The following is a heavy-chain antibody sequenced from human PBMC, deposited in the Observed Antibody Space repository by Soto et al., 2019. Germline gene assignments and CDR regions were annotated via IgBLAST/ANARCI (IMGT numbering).Heavy chain of an antibody. CDR1: GFAFISYG. J-gene: IGHJ4*02. Sequence: TGGSLRLSCAASGFAFISYGMHFFRHSPFKGLEWVAVISYDGSNKYYADSVKGRFTISRDNSKNTLYLQMNSLRAEDTAVYYCAKGRMKGGTVTTFDYWGQGTLVTVSS. D-gene: IGHD4-17*01. CDR2: ISYDGSNK. CDR3: AKGRMKGGTVTTFDY. V-gene: IGHV3-30*18.